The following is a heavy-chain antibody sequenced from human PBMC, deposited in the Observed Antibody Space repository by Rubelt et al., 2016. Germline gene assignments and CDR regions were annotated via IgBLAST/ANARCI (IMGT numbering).Heavy chain of an antibody. D-gene: IGHD3-22*01. CDR3: ARNPSSYYYNLWYFDL. V-gene: IGHV4-34*01. CDR2: INHSGST. J-gene: IGHJ2*01. CDR1: GGSFSGYY. Sequence: QVQLQQWGAGLLKPSETLSLTCAVYGGSFSGYYWSWIRQPPGKGLEWIGAINHSGSTNYNPSLKSRVTISVDTAKNRFPLKLGSVTAADTSVYYCARNPSSYYYNLWYFDLWGRGTLVTVSS.